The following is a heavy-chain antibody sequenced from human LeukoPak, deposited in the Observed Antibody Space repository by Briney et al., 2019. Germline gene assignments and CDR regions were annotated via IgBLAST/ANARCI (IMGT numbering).Heavy chain of an antibody. CDR3: AKAPERSCNGASCYPLDY. J-gene: IGHJ4*02. V-gene: IGHV3-23*01. CDR2: ITDSGGNT. Sequence: GGSLRLSCAASGVSLSSYAMTWVRQAPGKGPEWITSITDSGGNTYSADSVEGRFTVSRDNSKNTLYLQMNSLRVEDTAVYYSAKAPERSCNGASCYPLDYWGQGTLVTVSS. CDR1: GVSLSSYA. D-gene: IGHD2-15*01.